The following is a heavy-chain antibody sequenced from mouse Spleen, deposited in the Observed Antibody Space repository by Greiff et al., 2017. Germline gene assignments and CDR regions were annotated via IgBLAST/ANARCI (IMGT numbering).Heavy chain of an antibody. Sequence: QVQLQQSGPGLVQPSQSLSITCTVSGFSLTSYGVHWVRQSPGKGLEWLGVIWSGGSTDYNAAFISRLSISKDNSKSQVFFKMNSLQADDTAIYYCARGHYYGSSFAMDYWGQGTSVTVSS. J-gene: IGHJ4*01. CDR3: ARGHYYGSSFAMDY. CDR2: IWSGGST. D-gene: IGHD1-1*01. V-gene: IGHV2-2*01. CDR1: GFSLTSYG.